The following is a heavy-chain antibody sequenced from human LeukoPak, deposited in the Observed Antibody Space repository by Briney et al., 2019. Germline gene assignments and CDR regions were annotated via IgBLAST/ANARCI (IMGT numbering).Heavy chain of an antibody. J-gene: IGHJ4*02. V-gene: IGHV3-30-3*01. Sequence: GRSLRLSCAASGFTFSSYAMHWVRQAPGKGLEWVAVISYDGSNKYYADPVKGRFTISRDNSKNTLYLQMNSLRAEDTAVYYCARDPYYYDSSGYPPPFDYWGQGTLVTVSS. CDR2: ISYDGSNK. CDR3: ARDPYYYDSSGYPPPFDY. D-gene: IGHD3-22*01. CDR1: GFTFSSYA.